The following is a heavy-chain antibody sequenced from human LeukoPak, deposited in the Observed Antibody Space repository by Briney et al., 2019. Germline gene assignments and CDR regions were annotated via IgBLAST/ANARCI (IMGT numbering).Heavy chain of an antibody. D-gene: IGHD1-1*01. CDR3: ARVNVPKLRTVLYYFDY. J-gene: IGHJ4*02. CDR2: INHSGST. V-gene: IGHV4-34*01. CDR1: GGSFSGYY. Sequence: SETLSLTCAVYGGSFSGYYWSWIRQPPGKGLEWIGEINHSGSTNYNPPLKSRVTISVDTSKNQFSLKLSSVTAADTAVYYCARVNVPKLRTVLYYFDYWGQGTLVTVSS.